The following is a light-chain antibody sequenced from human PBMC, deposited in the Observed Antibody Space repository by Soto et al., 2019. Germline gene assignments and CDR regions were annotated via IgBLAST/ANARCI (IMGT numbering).Light chain of an antibody. Sequence: NFLLTQPHSVSESPGKTVTISCTRNSGSIATSYVQWYQQRPDSAPTTIIYDDNQRPSGVPVRFSGSIDSSSNSASLTISGLKTEDEADYYSQSYGSGNWVFGGGTKLTVL. CDR2: DDN. CDR3: QSYGSGNWV. J-gene: IGLJ3*02. CDR1: SGSIATSY. V-gene: IGLV6-57*03.